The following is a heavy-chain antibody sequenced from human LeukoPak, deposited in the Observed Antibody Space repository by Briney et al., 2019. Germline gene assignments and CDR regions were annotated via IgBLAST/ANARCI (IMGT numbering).Heavy chain of an antibody. Sequence: GGSLRLSCAASGFTFSSYWMSWVRQAPGKGLEWVANIKQDGSEKYYVDSVKGRFTISRDNSKNTLYLQMNSLRAEDTAVYYCAKLYYSGGFDIWGQGTMVTVSS. CDR3: AKLYYSGGFDI. J-gene: IGHJ3*02. CDR2: IKQDGSEK. V-gene: IGHV3-7*01. D-gene: IGHD2-21*01. CDR1: GFTFSSYW.